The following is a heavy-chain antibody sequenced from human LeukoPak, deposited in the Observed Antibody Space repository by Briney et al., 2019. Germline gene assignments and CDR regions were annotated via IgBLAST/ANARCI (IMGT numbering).Heavy chain of an antibody. J-gene: IGHJ6*02. CDR1: GGAFSCYA. V-gene: IGHV1-69*01. CDR2: IIPIFGTA. CDR3: ARGYGSGSYYPKGYYYYGMDV. Sequence: SVKVSCKASGGAFSCYAISWLRKAPGQGLEWMGGIIPIFGTANYAQKFQGRVTITADESTSTAYMELSSLRSEDTALYYCARGYGSGSYYPKGYYYYGMDVSGQGTTVTVSS. D-gene: IGHD3-10*01.